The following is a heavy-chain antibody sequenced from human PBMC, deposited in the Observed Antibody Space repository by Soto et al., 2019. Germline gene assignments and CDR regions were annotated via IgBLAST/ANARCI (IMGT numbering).Heavy chain of an antibody. Sequence: QVQLVESGGDLVKPGGSLRLSCAASGYTFSDYYMSLIRQATGKGLEWISYIDTSGTKIYYAASVKGRFTITRDNAKNSLYLEMNSLRDEDTAVYYCASHYDMWRGYLSTVDYWGQGTMVTVSS. D-gene: IGHD3-3*01. J-gene: IGHJ4*02. CDR2: IDTSGTKI. V-gene: IGHV3-11*01. CDR3: ASHYDMWRGYLSTVDY. CDR1: GYTFSDYY.